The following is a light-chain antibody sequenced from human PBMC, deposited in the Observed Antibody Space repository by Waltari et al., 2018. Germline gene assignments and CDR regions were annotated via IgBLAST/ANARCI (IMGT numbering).Light chain of an antibody. CDR2: NVS. CDR3: NSYSSTTALVM. V-gene: IGLV2-14*03. Sequence: QSALTQPASVSGSPGQSITISCTGISSDVGGYTYVSWYQQHPGKAPKLIVYNVSNRPSGVSDRFSGSKSGNTASLTISRLQAEDEADDYCNSYSSTTALVMFGGGSKLTVL. CDR1: SSDVGGYTY. J-gene: IGLJ3*02.